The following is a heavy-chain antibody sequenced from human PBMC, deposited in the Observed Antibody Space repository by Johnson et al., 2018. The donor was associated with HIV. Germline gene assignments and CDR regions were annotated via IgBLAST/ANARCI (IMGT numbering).Heavy chain of an antibody. J-gene: IGHJ3*02. D-gene: IGHD6-13*01. CDR1: VFTFSSYP. CDR2: ISYDGGSK. V-gene: IGHV3-30*04. Sequence: QVHLVASGGAVVQPGRSLRLSCAASVFTFSSYPMHWVRQAPGKGLEWVAIISYDGGSKYYADSVKCRFTVSRDNSKNTLYLQMNSLRAEDTAVYYCARRRSYSSSWEPPDAFDIWGQGTMVTVSS. CDR3: ARRRSYSSSWEPPDAFDI.